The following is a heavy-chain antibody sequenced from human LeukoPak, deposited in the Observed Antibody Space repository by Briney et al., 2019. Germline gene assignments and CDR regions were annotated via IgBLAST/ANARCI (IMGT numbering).Heavy chain of an antibody. V-gene: IGHV4-59*08. CDR2: IYYSGST. Sequence: PSETLSLTCTVSGGSISRYYWSWIRQPPGKGLEWIGYIYYSGSTNYNPSLKSRVTISVDTSKNQFSLKLTSVTAADTAVYYCAGGGYYYYYYMDVWGKGTTVTVSS. D-gene: IGHD3-16*01. CDR1: GGSISRYY. CDR3: AGGGYYYYYYMDV. J-gene: IGHJ6*03.